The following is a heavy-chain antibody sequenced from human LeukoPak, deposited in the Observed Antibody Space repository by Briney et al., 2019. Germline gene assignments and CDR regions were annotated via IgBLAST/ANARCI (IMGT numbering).Heavy chain of an antibody. D-gene: IGHD3/OR15-3a*01. J-gene: IGHJ4*02. V-gene: IGHV3-33*01. CDR1: GFTFRTSG. CDR3: ARDKDWYLDY. CDR2: DGTNT. Sequence: GGSLRLSCAASGFTFRTSGMHWVRQAPGKGLEWVAVDGTNTYYTDSVKGRFTISRDNSKNTLYLQMNSLSGEDTAVYYCARDKDWYLDYWGQGTLVTVSS.